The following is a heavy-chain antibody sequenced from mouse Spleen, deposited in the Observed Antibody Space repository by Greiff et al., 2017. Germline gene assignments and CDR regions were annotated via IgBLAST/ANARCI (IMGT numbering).Heavy chain of an antibody. V-gene: IGHV1-64*01. Sequence: VQLQQPGAELVKPGASVKLSCKASGYTFTSYWMHWVKQRPGQGLEWIGMIHPNSGSTNYNEKFKSKATLTVDKSSSTAYMQLSSLTSEDSAVYYCARDYGYWYFDVWGAGTTVTVSS. CDR2: IHPNSGST. CDR3: ARDYGYWYFDV. CDR1: GYTFTSYW. J-gene: IGHJ1*01. D-gene: IGHD1-1*01.